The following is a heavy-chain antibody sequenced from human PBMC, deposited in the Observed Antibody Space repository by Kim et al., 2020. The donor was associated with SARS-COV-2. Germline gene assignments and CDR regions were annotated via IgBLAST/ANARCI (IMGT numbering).Heavy chain of an antibody. CDR2: IRGSGEST. V-gene: IGHV3-23*01. Sequence: GGSLRLSCAASGFTFNIYAMSWVRQAPGKGLEWVSGIRGSGESTTYADSVKGRCTISRDNSKNTLYLQMDRLRVDDTALYYCAEISPGSSGWFEYFQHWGQGTLVTVSS. CDR1: GFTFNIYA. D-gene: IGHD6-19*01. J-gene: IGHJ1*01. CDR3: AEISPGSSGWFEYFQH.